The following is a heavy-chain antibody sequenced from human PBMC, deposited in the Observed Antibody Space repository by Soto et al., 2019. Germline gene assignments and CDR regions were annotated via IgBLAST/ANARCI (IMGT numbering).Heavy chain of an antibody. J-gene: IGHJ4*02. CDR3: AKEAADYGSGSYYIDY. Sequence: GGSLRLSCAASGFTFDDYAMHWVRQAPGKGLEWVSGISWNSGSIGYADSVKGRFTISRDNAKNSLYLQMNSLRAEDTALYYCAKEAADYGSGSYYIDYWGQGTLVTVSS. V-gene: IGHV3-9*01. D-gene: IGHD3-10*01. CDR1: GFTFDDYA. CDR2: ISWNSGSI.